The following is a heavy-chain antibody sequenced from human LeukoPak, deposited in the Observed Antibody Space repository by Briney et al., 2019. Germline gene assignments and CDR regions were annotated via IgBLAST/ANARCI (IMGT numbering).Heavy chain of an antibody. Sequence: GGSLRLSCAASGFTFSTYAMTWVRQAPGKGLEWVSGISGSGGSTYYADSVKGRFTISRDTSKDTLYLEMNNLRAGDTAVYYCAKGAYYDSNAYYYGQVDDFYYYYAMDVWGQGTTVTVSS. CDR2: ISGSGGST. CDR3: AKGAYYDSNAYYYGQVDDFYYYYAMDV. J-gene: IGHJ6*02. CDR1: GFTFSTYA. V-gene: IGHV3-23*01. D-gene: IGHD3-22*01.